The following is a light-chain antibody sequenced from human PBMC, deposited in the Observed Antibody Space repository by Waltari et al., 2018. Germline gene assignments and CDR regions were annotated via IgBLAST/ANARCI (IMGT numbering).Light chain of an antibody. J-gene: IGLJ2*01. CDR1: SSDVGRYKF. CDR3: SSYAGGNTLV. Sequence: QPALTQPPSASGSLGHSVTISCTGSSSDVGRYKFVSWYQHYPGKAPKLIFYEVFKRPPGVPDRVSSSKAGNPASLTVSGLQPEDEADYYCSSYAGGNTLVFGGGTRLTVL. V-gene: IGLV2-8*01. CDR2: EVF.